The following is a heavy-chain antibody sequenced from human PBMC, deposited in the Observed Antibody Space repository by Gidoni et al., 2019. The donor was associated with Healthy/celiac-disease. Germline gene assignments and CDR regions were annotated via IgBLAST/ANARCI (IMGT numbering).Heavy chain of an antibody. CDR3: ARGLYYDFWILMY. V-gene: IGHV1-69*01. J-gene: IGHJ4*02. CDR1: GGTFSIYA. CDR2: IIPICCTA. D-gene: IGHD3-3*01. Sequence: QVQLVQSGAEVKKPGSPVKVSCEASGGTFSIYAISWVRQAPGQGLKWMGGIIPICCTANYEQKFQGRVTITADESTSTAYMELSSLRSEDTAVYYCARGLYYDFWILMYWGQGTLVTVSS.